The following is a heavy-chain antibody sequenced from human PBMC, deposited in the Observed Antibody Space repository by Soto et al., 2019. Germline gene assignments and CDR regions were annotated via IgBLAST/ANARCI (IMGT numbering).Heavy chain of an antibody. J-gene: IGHJ6*02. CDR2: VSPYDGYT. Sequence: ASVKVSCKASGYSFSGYGINWVRQAPGKGLEWLGWVSPYDGYTNYAQILQGRVSMTTDTSTKTAYMEVTSLRSDDTAVYYCARGGSYDSSVSRTYFYYGLNVWG. D-gene: IGHD6-19*01. V-gene: IGHV1-18*01. CDR3: ARGGSYDSSVSRTYFYYGLNV. CDR1: GYSFSGYG.